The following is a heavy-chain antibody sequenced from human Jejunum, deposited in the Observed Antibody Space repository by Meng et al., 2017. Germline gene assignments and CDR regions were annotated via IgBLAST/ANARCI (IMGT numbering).Heavy chain of an antibody. CDR2: IYYSGST. J-gene: IGHJ5*02. D-gene: IGHD5-24*01. V-gene: IGHV4-39*07. Sequence: ESLKISCTVSGGSISSSSYYWGWIRQPPGKGLEWIGSIYYSGSTYYNPSLKSRVTISVDTSKNQFSLKLSSVTAADTAVYFCARGSAYNKAGIDPWGQGTLVTVSS. CDR3: ARGSAYNKAGIDP. CDR1: GGSISSSSYY.